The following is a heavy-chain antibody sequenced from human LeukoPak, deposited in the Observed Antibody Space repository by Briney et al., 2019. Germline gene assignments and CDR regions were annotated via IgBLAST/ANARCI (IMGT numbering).Heavy chain of an antibody. V-gene: IGHV1-46*01. CDR3: ARSTTTVRGETGFDP. CDR1: GYTFTSYY. CDR2: INPSGGST. Sequence: ASVKVSCKASGYTFTSYYMHWVRQAPGQGLEWMGIINPSGGSTSYAQKFQGRVTMTRDMSTSTVYMELSSLRSEDTAVYYCARSTTTVRGETGFDPWGQGTLVTVSS. D-gene: IGHD3-10*01. J-gene: IGHJ5*02.